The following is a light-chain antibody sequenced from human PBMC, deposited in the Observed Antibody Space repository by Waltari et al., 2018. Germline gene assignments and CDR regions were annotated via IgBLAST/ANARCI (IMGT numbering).Light chain of an antibody. CDR3: CSYAGTITPYV. CDR2: EAN. Sequence: QSALTQPASVSGSPGQSVTISCTGTSSDVGSYNLVSWYQHHPGKAPKLMIYEANKRPSGVSNRFSGSKSGITASLTISGLQAADEADYYCCSYAGTITPYVFGSGTKVTVL. V-gene: IGLV2-23*01. J-gene: IGLJ1*01. CDR1: SSDVGSYNL.